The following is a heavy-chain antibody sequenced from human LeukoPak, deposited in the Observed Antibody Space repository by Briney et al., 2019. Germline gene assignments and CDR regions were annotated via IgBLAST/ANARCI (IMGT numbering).Heavy chain of an antibody. Sequence: GSPRLSCAASGFTFSNYAMRWVRQAPGKGLEWVSVINGSGDKTYYVDSVKGRFTISRDNSKNTLYLQMNSLRVEDTAVYYCAKGVVRNPPLYYIDYWGQGTLVTVSS. D-gene: IGHD2-15*01. CDR2: INGSGDKT. J-gene: IGHJ4*02. CDR3: AKGVVRNPPLYYIDY. CDR1: GFTFSNYA. V-gene: IGHV3-23*01.